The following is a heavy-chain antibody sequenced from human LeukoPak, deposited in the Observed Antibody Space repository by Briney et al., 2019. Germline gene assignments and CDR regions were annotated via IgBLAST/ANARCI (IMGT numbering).Heavy chain of an antibody. CDR1: GFTFSSYG. CDR3: AKDLGYRGYDYYYYMDV. CDR2: IRYDGSNK. D-gene: IGHD5-12*01. V-gene: IGHV3-30*02. J-gene: IGHJ6*03. Sequence: GGSLRLSCAASGFTFSSYGMHWVRQAPGKGLEWVAFIRYDGSNKYYADSVKGRFTISRDNSKNTLYLQMNSLRAEDTAVYYCAKDLGYRGYDYYYYMDVWGKGTTVTVSS.